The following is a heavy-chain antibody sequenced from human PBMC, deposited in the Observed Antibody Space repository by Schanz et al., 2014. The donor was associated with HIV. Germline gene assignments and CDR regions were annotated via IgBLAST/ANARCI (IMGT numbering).Heavy chain of an antibody. D-gene: IGHD3-10*01. J-gene: IGHJ6*02. CDR1: GFTFSTYG. CDR3: ARGSGPYYYYYGMDV. CDR2: ISYDGSNK. Sequence: QVQLVESGGGVVQPGRSLRLSCAASGFTFSTYGMHWVRQAPGKGLEWVAFISYDGSNKYYADSVKGRFTISRDNSKNTLYLQMNSLRAEDTAVYYCARGSGPYYYYYGMDVWGQGTTVTVSS. V-gene: IGHV3-30*03.